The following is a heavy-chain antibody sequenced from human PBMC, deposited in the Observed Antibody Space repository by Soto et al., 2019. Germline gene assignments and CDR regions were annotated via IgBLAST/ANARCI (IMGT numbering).Heavy chain of an antibody. Sequence: SETLSLTCTVSGGSISSSSYYWAWIRQPPGKGLEWIGSIYYSGSTYYNPSLKSRVIISVDTSKNQFSLKLSSVSAADTAVYYCARRGRDSSGYYYFDYWGQGTQVTVSS. CDR1: GGSISSSSYY. D-gene: IGHD3-22*01. V-gene: IGHV4-39*01. CDR2: IYYSGST. CDR3: ARRGRDSSGYYYFDY. J-gene: IGHJ4*02.